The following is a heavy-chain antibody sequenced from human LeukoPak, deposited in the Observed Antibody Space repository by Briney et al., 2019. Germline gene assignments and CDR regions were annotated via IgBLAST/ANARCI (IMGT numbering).Heavy chain of an antibody. CDR1: GGSISTYY. Sequence: SETLSLTCTVSGGSISTYYWNWIRQPPGKGLEWIGYIYHSGSTNYNPSLQSRVTISVDTSKNQFSLNLNSVTAADTAMYYCARGGAARLHFQNWGQGTLVTVSS. CDR2: IYHSGST. J-gene: IGHJ1*01. D-gene: IGHD6-6*01. V-gene: IGHV4-59*01. CDR3: ARGGAARLHFQN.